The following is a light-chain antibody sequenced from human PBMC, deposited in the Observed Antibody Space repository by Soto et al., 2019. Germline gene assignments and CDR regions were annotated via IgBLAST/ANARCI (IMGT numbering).Light chain of an antibody. Sequence: QSALTQPASVSGSPGQSITISCTGTSSDVGGYNYVSWYQQHPGKAPKVMIYEVSNRPSGVSNRFSGSKSGNTASLTISGLQDEDEADYYCSSFTSSGTRVFGTGTKVTVL. J-gene: IGLJ1*01. CDR3: SSFTSSGTRV. V-gene: IGLV2-14*01. CDR1: SSDVGGYNY. CDR2: EVS.